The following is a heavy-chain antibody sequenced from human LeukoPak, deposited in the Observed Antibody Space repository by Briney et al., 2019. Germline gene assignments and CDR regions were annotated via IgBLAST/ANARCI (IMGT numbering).Heavy chain of an antibody. D-gene: IGHD3-16*02. CDR3: ARDRYDYVWGSYRWGLYYYGMDV. J-gene: IGHJ6*02. CDR1: GFTFSSYS. V-gene: IGHV3-21*01. CDR2: ISSSSSYI. Sequence: GGSLRLSCAASGFTFSSYSMNWVRQAPGKGLEWVSSISSSSSYIYYADSVKGRFTISRDNAKNSLYLQMNSLRAEDTAVYYCARDRYDYVWGSYRWGLYYYGMDVWGQGTTVTVSS.